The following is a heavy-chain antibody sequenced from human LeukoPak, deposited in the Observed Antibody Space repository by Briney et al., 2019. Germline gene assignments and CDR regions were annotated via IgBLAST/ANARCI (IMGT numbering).Heavy chain of an antibody. V-gene: IGHV4-4*07. CDR1: GGSINDYY. J-gene: IGHJ4*02. CDR3: ARESGSYYRFDY. D-gene: IGHD1-26*01. CDR2: FYSSGGT. Sequence: SETLSLTCSVSGGSINDYYWNWIRQPAGKGLEWIGRFYSSGGTYYNPTLKSPVTISVDKSKNQFSLKLSSVTAADTAVYYCARESGSYYRFDYWGQGTLVTVSS.